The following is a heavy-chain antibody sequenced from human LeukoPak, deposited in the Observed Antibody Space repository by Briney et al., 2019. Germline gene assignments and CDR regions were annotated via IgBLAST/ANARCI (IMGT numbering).Heavy chain of an antibody. D-gene: IGHD2-15*01. CDR1: GFTFSSYS. Sequence: GGSLRLSCAASGFTFSSYSMSWVRQAPGKGLEWVSSISSSSSYIYYADSVKGRFTISRDNAKNSLYLQMNSLRAKDTAVYYCARAFHYCSGGSCYSLDYWGQGTLVTVSS. CDR2: ISSSSSYI. V-gene: IGHV3-21*01. J-gene: IGHJ4*02. CDR3: ARAFHYCSGGSCYSLDY.